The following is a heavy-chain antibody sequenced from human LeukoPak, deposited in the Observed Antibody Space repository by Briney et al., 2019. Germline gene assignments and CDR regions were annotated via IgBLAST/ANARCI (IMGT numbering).Heavy chain of an antibody. Sequence: RGGSLTLSCAASGFTFSGYAMHWVRQAPGKGLEWVAVISYDGSNEYYADSEKGRFTISRDNSKNTLYLQMNSLSVEDTAVYYCARVGYYASGPFSYFDYWGQGTLVSASS. CDR3: ARVGYYASGPFSYFDY. D-gene: IGHD3-10*01. J-gene: IGHJ4*02. CDR1: GFTFSGYA. V-gene: IGHV3-30-3*01. CDR2: ISYDGSNE.